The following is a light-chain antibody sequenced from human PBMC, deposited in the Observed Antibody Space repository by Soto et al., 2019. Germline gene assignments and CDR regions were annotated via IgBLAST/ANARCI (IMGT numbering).Light chain of an antibody. Sequence: QSVLNHPASVSGAPGQGIPISRTGNSSDVGSYNLVSWYQQLPGKAPKVIICEVNKRPSGVSYRFSGSKSGNTASLTISGLQTEDEADYYCCSYAGTVAYVFGTGTKVTVL. CDR1: SSDVGSYNL. CDR2: EVN. V-gene: IGLV2-23*02. J-gene: IGLJ1*01. CDR3: CSYAGTVAYV.